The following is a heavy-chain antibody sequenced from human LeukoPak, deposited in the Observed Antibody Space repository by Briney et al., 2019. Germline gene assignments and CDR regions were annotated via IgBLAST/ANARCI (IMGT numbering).Heavy chain of an antibody. CDR3: ARDGTGSSFYDY. V-gene: IGHV3-7*01. CDR2: LKQDGSEK. D-gene: IGHD3-10*01. J-gene: IGHJ4*02. CDR1: GGSVRSSDYY. Sequence: ETLSLTCTVSGGSVRSSDYYWGWVRQPPGKGLECLAKLKQDGSEKYYLDSVLGRFTISRDNAKNSLILQMNSLRAEDTAVYYCARDGTGSSFYDYWGQGTLVSVSS.